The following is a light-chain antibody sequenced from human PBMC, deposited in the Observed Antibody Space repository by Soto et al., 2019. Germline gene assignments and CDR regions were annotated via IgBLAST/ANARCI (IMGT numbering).Light chain of an antibody. CDR1: SSNIGAGYD. CDR2: GNS. Sequence: QSVLTQPPSVSGAPGQRVTISCTGSSSNIGAGYDVHWYQQLPGTAPKLLIYGNSNRPSGVPDLFSGSKSGTSASLAITGLQAEDEADYYCQSYDSSLRVVFGGGTKLTVL. CDR3: QSYDSSLRVV. J-gene: IGLJ2*01. V-gene: IGLV1-40*01.